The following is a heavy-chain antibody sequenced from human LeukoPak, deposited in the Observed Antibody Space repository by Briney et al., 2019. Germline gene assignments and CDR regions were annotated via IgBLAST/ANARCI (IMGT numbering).Heavy chain of an antibody. D-gene: IGHD1-26*01. CDR3: ARDRGGATTDY. CDR2: INPNSGGT. V-gene: IGHV1-2*04. J-gene: IGHJ4*02. CDR1: GYTFTGYY. Sequence: ASVKVSCKASGYTFTGYYMHWVRQAPGQGLEWMGWINPNSGGTNYAQKFQGWVTMTRDTSISTAYMELSRLRSDDMAVYYCARDRGGATTDYWGQGTLVTVSS.